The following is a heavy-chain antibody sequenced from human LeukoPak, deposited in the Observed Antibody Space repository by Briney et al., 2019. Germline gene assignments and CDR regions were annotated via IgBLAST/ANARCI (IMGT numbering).Heavy chain of an antibody. CDR2: IYHSATY. CDR1: GGFINGNDYY. D-gene: IGHD2-21*02. J-gene: IGHJ5*02. V-gene: IGHV4-39*01. CDR3: MRWPNDDWGGGCYRNYFDP. Sequence: SETLSLTCTVSGGFINGNDYYWGWIRQPPGKEMEWLGHIYHSATYYFNPSIIGGGPISLDTSSNKYSLKLTTVPASDTGLYYSMRWPNDDWGGGCYRNYFDPWGQGILVTVSS.